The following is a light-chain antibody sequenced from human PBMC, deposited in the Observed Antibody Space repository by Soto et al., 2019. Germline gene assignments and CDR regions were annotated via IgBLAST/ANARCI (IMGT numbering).Light chain of an antibody. CDR3: SSYTSSGTYV. CDR1: RSDIGAYNF. Sequence: QSALTQPASVSGSPGQSITITCTGTRSDIGAYNFVSWYQQHPGKAPKVMIYDASNRPSGVSNRFSGSKSGNTASLTISGLQAEDEADYFCSSYTSSGTYVFGTGTKLTVL. V-gene: IGLV2-14*01. J-gene: IGLJ1*01. CDR2: DAS.